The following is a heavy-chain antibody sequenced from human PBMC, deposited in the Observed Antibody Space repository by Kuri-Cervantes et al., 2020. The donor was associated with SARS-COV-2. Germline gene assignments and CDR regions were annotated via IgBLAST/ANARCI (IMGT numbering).Heavy chain of an antibody. V-gene: IGHV1-69*05. CDR1: GGTFSSYA. CDR3: ARETRPFTGDKNTPRGGYFYY. D-gene: IGHD7-27*01. CDR2: IIPIFGTA. J-gene: IGHJ4*02. Sequence: SVKVSCKASGGTFSSYAISWVRQAPGQGLEWMGGIIPIFGTANYAQKFQGRVTITTDKSTSTAYMELSSLRSEDTAVYYCARETRPFTGDKNTPRGGYFYYWGQGTLVTVSS.